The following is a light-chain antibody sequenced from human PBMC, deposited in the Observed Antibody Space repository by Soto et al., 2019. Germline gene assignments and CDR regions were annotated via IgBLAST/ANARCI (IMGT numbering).Light chain of an antibody. V-gene: IGLV7-46*01. CDR2: DAS. CDR3: SFPYSGKIGV. J-gene: IGLJ3*02. Sequence: QTVVTQEPSLTVSPGGTVTLTCGSSTGDVTSAHYPSWIQQKPGPAPKTLIYDASNKHSWTPARFSGSLLGGKAALPLSGAQPEDEADYYCSFPYSGKIGVFGGGPKLTFL. CDR1: TGDVTSAHY.